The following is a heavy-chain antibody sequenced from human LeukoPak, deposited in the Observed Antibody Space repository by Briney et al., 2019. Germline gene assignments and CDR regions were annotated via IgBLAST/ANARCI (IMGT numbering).Heavy chain of an antibody. V-gene: IGHV4-39*07. D-gene: IGHD1-1*01. CDR3: ARPNWNDLHFDY. CDR2: IYYSGNT. CDR1: GGSITSSSYY. J-gene: IGHJ4*02. Sequence: SETLSLTCTVSGGSITSSSYYWGWIRQPPGKGLEWIGSIYYSGNTYYNPSLKSRVTISVDTSKNQFSLRLSSVTAADTAVYYCARPNWNDLHFDYWGQGTLVTVSS.